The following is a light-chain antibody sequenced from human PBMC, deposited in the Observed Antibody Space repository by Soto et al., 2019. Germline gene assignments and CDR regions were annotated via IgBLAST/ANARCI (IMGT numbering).Light chain of an antibody. CDR1: QSVSSNF. CDR2: GAS. V-gene: IGKV3-20*01. Sequence: EIVLTQSPGTLSLSPGERTTLSCRASQSVSSNFLDWYQQKPGQAPRLLIYGASSRATGIPDRFSGSGSGTDFTLTISRLEPEDFAVYYCQQYETSPRTFGQGTKVVI. J-gene: IGKJ1*01. CDR3: QQYETSPRT.